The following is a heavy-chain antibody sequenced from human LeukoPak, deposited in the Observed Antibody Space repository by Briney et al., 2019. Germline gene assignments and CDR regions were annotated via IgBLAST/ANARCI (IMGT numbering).Heavy chain of an antibody. J-gene: IGHJ3*02. D-gene: IGHD3-10*01. V-gene: IGHV4-39*01. CDR3: ARHPYYYGSGPFDI. Sequence: WVRQAPGKGLEWIGSIYYSGSTYYNPSLKSRVTISVDTSKNQFSLKLSSVTAADAAVYYCARHPYYYGSGPFDIWGQGTMVTVSS. CDR2: IYYSGST.